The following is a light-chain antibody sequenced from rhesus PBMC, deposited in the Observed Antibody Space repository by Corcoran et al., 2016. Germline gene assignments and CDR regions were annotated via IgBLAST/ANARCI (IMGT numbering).Light chain of an antibody. J-gene: IGKJ1*01. Sequence: DIQMTQSPSSLSASVGDRVTITCRASQDITNDLAWYQQKPWETPKLLIYEASDLQSGIPSRFSGSGSGTEFTLTISSLQSEDFATYYCQHYYSVPWTFGQGTKVEIK. CDR3: QHYYSVPWT. V-gene: IGKV1-25*01. CDR2: EAS. CDR1: QDITND.